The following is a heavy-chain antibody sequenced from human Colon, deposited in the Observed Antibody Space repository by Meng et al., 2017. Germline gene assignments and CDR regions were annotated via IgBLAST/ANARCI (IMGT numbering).Heavy chain of an antibody. J-gene: IGHJ4*02. Sequence: TLKDSGPTLVKPNQPLTLTCSISGFALSGVTVAWIRQPPGKALECLAVIYWDDDKRYRPSLESRLTITKDTSKNQVVLTMTNVDPVDTATYYCARARELWGRPLPSPFDYWGPETLVTVSS. CDR2: IYWDDDK. CDR1: GFALSGVT. CDR3: ARARELWGRPLPSPFDY. V-gene: IGHV2-5*02. D-gene: IGHD7-27*01.